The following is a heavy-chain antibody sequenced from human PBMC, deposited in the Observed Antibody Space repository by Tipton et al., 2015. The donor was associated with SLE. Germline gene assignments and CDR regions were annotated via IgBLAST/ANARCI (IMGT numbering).Heavy chain of an antibody. CDR1: GGSISSSSYY. D-gene: IGHD3-10*01. V-gene: IGHV4-39*01. J-gene: IGHJ4*02. Sequence: GLVKPSETLSLTCTVSGGSISSSSYYWGWIRQPPGKGLEWIGSIYYSGSTHYNPSLKSRVTISVDTSKNQFSLKLSSVTAADTAVYYCARHAPGQNFDYWGQGTLVTVSS. CDR3: ARHAPGQNFDY. CDR2: IYYSGST.